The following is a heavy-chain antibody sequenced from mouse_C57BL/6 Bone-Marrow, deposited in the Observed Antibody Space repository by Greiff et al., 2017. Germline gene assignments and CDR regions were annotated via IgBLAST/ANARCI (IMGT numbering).Heavy chain of an antibody. CDR3: AICSLKREGDY. CDR1: GYAFTNYL. Sequence: QVQLQQSGAELVRPGTSVKVSCKASGYAFTNYLIEWVKQRPGQGLEWIGVINPGSGGTNYNEKFKGKATLTADKSSSTAYMQLSSLTSEDSAVYFCAICSLKREGDYWGQGTSVTVSS. J-gene: IGHJ4*01. V-gene: IGHV1-54*01. D-gene: IGHD6-5*01. CDR2: INPGSGGT.